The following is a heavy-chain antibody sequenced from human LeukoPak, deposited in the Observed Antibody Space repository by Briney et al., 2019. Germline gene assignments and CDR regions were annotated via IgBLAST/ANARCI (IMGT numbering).Heavy chain of an antibody. CDR1: GFTFSSYS. D-gene: IGHD3-9*01. J-gene: IGHJ4*02. CDR2: ISSSSSYI. V-gene: IGHV3-21*01. Sequence: GGSLRLSCAASGFTFSSYSMNWVRQAPGKGLEWVSSISSSSSYIYYADSVKGRFTISRDNAKNSLYLQMNSLRAEDTAVYYCARNDILTGYYYYFDYWDQGTLVTVSS. CDR3: ARNDILTGYYYYFDY.